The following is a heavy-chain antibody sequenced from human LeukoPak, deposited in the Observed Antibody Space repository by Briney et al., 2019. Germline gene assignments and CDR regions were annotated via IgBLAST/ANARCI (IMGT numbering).Heavy chain of an antibody. CDR1: GFTVSSNY. Sequence: GGSLRLSCAASGFTVSSNYMSWVRQAPGKGLEWVSVIYSGGSTYYADSVKGRFTISRDNSKNTLYLQMNSLRAEDTAVYYCARDRKVVTAPDYYYYYLDVWGKGTTATVSS. J-gene: IGHJ6*03. V-gene: IGHV3-53*01. CDR3: ARDRKVVTAPDYYYYYLDV. D-gene: IGHD2-21*02. CDR2: IYSGGST.